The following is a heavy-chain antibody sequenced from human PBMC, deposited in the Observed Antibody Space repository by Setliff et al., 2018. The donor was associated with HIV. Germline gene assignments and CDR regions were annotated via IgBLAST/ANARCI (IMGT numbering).Heavy chain of an antibody. CDR1: GFIFSSKW. CDR2: INSDGTST. J-gene: IGHJ4*02. V-gene: IGHV3-74*03. Sequence: GGSLRLSCAASGFIFSSKWMHWVRQVPGKGLVWVSRINSDGTSTAYADSVKGRFTISRDNAKNTLYLQMNSLRAEDTAVYYCARDLSYDYDRSSDTFDYWGQGTLVTVSS. CDR3: ARDLSYDYDRSSDTFDY. D-gene: IGHD3-22*01.